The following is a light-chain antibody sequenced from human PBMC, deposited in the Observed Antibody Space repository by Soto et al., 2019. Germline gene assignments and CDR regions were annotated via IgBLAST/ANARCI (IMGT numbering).Light chain of an antibody. V-gene: IGKV1-39*01. CDR3: QQSCSPLPFT. CDR1: QNIYNY. CDR2: TAS. J-gene: IGKJ5*01. Sequence: DIQMSQSPSSLSASIGDRVTITCRASQNIYNYLNWYQQKPGEAPKLLIFTASSLRSGVPSRFRGSGSGTDFPLTITTLQPGDFETYYCQQSCSPLPFTFGQGTRLE.